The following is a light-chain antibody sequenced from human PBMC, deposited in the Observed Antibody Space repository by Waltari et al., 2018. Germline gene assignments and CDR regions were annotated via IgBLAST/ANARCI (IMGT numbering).Light chain of an antibody. V-gene: IGLV2-23*02. Sequence: QSALTLPASVSGSPGQSITISCTGTSNDVGTYNRVSWYQQHPGKAPRLMIYEVDKRPSGVSNRFSGSKSGNTASLTISGVQADDEADYYCCSYVGRYVFGTGTKVTIL. J-gene: IGLJ1*01. CDR3: CSYVGRYV. CDR1: SNDVGTYNR. CDR2: EVD.